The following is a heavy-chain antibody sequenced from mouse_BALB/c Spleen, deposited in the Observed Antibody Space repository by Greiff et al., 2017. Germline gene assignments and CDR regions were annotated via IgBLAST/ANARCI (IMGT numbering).Heavy chain of an antibody. Sequence: EVKLVESGPGLVKPSQSLSLTCTVTGYSITSDYAWNWIRQFPGNKLEWMGYISYSGSTSYNPSLKSRISITRDTSKNQFFLQLNSVTTEDTATYYCARSPGWDYWGQGTSVTVSS. CDR1: GYSITSDYA. V-gene: IGHV3-2*02. CDR3: ARSPGWDY. CDR2: ISYSGST. J-gene: IGHJ4*01.